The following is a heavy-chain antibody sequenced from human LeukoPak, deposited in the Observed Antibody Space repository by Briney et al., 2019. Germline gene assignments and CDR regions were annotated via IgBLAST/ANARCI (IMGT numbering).Heavy chain of an antibody. V-gene: IGHV4-38-2*01. CDR2: IYHSGST. J-gene: IGHJ5*02. CDR1: GYSISSGYY. Sequence: PSETLSPTCAVSGYSISSGYYWGWIRRPPGKGLEGIGRIYHSGSTYYNPSLKRRVTISVDTSNNQFSLKLSSVTAADTAVYYCARHRYDFWSGWRFRNWFDPWGQGTLVTVSS. D-gene: IGHD3-3*01. CDR3: ARHRYDFWSGWRFRNWFDP.